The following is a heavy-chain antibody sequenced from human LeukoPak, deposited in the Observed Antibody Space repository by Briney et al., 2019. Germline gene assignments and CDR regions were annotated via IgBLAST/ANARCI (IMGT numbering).Heavy chain of an antibody. CDR3: ARGGSGWYHYYYMDV. D-gene: IGHD6-19*01. J-gene: IGHJ6*03. CDR1: GGSISSSSYY. CDR2: IYYSGST. Sequence: SETLSLTCTVSGGSISSSSYYWGWIRQPPGKGLEWIGSIYYSGSTYYNPSLKSRVTISVDTSKNQFSLKLSSVTAADTAVYYCARGGSGWYHYYYMDVWGKGTTVTVSS. V-gene: IGHV4-39*07.